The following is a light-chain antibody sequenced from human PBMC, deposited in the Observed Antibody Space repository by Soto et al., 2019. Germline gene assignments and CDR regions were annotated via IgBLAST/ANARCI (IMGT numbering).Light chain of an antibody. J-gene: IGLJ1*01. V-gene: IGLV2-14*01. Sequence: SGLTQPASGSGSPGQSITISDTGTSSDVGAYNYICWYQQHPGRAPKLMIYQVSNRPAGVSNRCSGSKSGNTASLTISGLQTEDEADYYCSSYTSSSTLYVFGTGSKVPVL. CDR1: SSDVGAYNY. CDR3: SSYTSSSTLYV. CDR2: QVS.